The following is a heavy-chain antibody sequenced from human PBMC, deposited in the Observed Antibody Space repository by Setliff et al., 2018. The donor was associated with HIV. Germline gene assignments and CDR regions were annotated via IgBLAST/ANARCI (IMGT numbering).Heavy chain of an antibody. CDR3: ARDNHYYYYMDV. CDR1: GFTFSSYW. V-gene: IGHV3-7*03. Sequence: PGGSLRLSCEASGFTFSSYWMSWVRQAPGKGLEWVANIKEDGSEKYYVDSVKGRFTISRDNAKNSLYLQMNSLRAEDTAVYSCARDNHYYYYMDVWGKGTTVTVSS. CDR2: IKEDGSEK. J-gene: IGHJ6*03.